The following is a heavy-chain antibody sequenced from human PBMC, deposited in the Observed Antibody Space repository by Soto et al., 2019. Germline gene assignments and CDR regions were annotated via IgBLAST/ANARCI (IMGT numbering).Heavy chain of an antibody. J-gene: IGHJ6*02. V-gene: IGHV1-18*04. CDR3: VRDDGGLVRYYYHGWDV. CDR2: ISTKKGNT. D-gene: IGHD6-6*01. CDR1: GYTLSSNG. Sequence: QVQLVQSGAEVKKPGASVRVSCKSSGYTLSSNGISWVRQAPGQRFEWMGGISTKKGNTNYAQQLQGRITLTTDTSTKTIYMELTNLRSDDTAVYYCVRDDGGLVRYYYHGWDVWGQVTTVTVTS.